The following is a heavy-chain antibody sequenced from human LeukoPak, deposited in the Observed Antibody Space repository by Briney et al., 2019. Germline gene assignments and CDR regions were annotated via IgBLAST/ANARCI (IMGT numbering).Heavy chain of an antibody. CDR3: AREGIAAAGTNDY. D-gene: IGHD6-13*01. V-gene: IGHV3-21*01. J-gene: IGHJ4*02. CDR2: ISSSSSYI. CDR1: GFTVSSNY. Sequence: GGSLRLSCAASGFTVSSNYMSWVRQAPGKGLEWVSSISSSSSYIYYADSVKGRFTISRDNAKNSLYLQMNSLRAEDTAVYYCAREGIAAAGTNDYWGQGTLVTVSS.